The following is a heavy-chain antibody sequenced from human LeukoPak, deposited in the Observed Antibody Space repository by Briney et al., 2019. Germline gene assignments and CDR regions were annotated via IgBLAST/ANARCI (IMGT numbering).Heavy chain of an antibody. V-gene: IGHV1-8*01. J-gene: IGHJ6*02. D-gene: IGHD5-12*01. CDR2: MNPNSGNT. CDR1: GYTFTSYD. CDR3: ARVEYSGYDSRLTDV. Sequence: ASVKVSGKASGYTFTSYDINWERQATGQGLEWMGWMNPNSGNTGYAQKFQGRVTMTRNTSISTAYMELSSLRSEDTAVYYCARVEYSGYDSRLTDVWGQGTTVTVSS.